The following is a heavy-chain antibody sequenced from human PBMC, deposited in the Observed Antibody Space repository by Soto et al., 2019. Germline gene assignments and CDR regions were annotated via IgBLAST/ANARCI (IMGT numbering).Heavy chain of an antibody. CDR3: ARDDTNGFYFFDS. J-gene: IGHJ4*02. V-gene: IGHV3-53*01. CDR1: GFSVSSNY. CDR2: IYSAGVT. Sequence: GGSLRLSCAASGFSVSSNYMSWVRQAPGKGLEWVSVIYSAGVTYYVDSVKGRFTISRDNSKNSLYLQMNSLRAEDTAVYYCARDDTNGFYFFDSWGQGTLVPVSS. D-gene: IGHD2-8*01.